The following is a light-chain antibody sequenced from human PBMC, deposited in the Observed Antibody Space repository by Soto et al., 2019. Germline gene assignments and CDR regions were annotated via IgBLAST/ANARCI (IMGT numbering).Light chain of an antibody. CDR3: AAWDDSLNGRV. V-gene: IGLV1-44*01. Sequence: QSVLTQPPSASGIPGQSVTISCFGSSSNIGSNTVSWYQQLPGTAPKVLIYFNNQRPSGVPDRFSGSKSGTSASLAISGLQSEDEADYFCAAWDDSLNGRVFGGGTKLTVL. J-gene: IGLJ2*01. CDR2: FNN. CDR1: SSNIGSNT.